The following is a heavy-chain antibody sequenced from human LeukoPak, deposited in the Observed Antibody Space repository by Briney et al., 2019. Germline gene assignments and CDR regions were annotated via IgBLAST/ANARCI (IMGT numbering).Heavy chain of an antibody. D-gene: IGHD7-27*01. Sequence: GGSLRLSCAASGFTFSSYGMSWVRQAPGKGLEWVSAISGSGGSTYYADSVKGRFTISRDNSKNTLYLQMNSLRAEDTAVYYCAKDLTGESPWYNWFDPWGQGTLVTVSS. CDR3: AKDLTGESPWYNWFDP. J-gene: IGHJ5*02. V-gene: IGHV3-23*01. CDR2: ISGSGGST. CDR1: GFTFSSYG.